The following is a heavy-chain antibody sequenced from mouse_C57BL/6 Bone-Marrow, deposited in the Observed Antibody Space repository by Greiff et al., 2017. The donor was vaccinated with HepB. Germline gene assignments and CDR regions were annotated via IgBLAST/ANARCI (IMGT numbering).Heavy chain of an antibody. CDR3: ARYYGSGGTDY. V-gene: IGHV1-69*01. Sequence: VKLQQPGAELVMPGASVKLSCKASGYTFTSYWMHWVKQRPGQGLEWIGEIDPSDSYTNYNQKFKGKSTLTVDKSSSTAYMQLSSLTSEDSAVYYCARYYGSGGTDYWGQGTTLTVSS. CDR1: GYTFTSYW. J-gene: IGHJ2*01. D-gene: IGHD1-1*01. CDR2: IDPSDSYT.